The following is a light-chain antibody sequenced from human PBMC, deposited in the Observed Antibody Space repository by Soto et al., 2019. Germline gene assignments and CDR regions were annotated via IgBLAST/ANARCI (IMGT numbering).Light chain of an antibody. CDR1: NSGSKS. Sequence: SYELTQPPSLSVAPGQTARITCGGNNSGSKSVHWYQQKPGQAPVLVVYDDSDRPSGIPERFSGSNSGNTATLTISRVDAGDEADYYCQVWDSSSDHPYVFGTGTTATVL. CDR3: QVWDSSSDHPYV. CDR2: DDS. J-gene: IGLJ1*01. V-gene: IGLV3-21*02.